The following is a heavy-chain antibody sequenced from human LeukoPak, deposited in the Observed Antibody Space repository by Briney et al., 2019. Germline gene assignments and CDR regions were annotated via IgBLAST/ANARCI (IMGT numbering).Heavy chain of an antibody. D-gene: IGHD1-26*01. Sequence: GGSLRLSCAASGFTFSSYGMHWVRQAPGKGLEWVAVIWYDGSNKYYADSVKGRFTISRDNSKSTLYLQMNSLRAEDTAVYYCARDTDGGSAIDYWGQGTLVTVSS. V-gene: IGHV3-33*01. CDR2: IWYDGSNK. CDR3: ARDTDGGSAIDY. CDR1: GFTFSSYG. J-gene: IGHJ4*02.